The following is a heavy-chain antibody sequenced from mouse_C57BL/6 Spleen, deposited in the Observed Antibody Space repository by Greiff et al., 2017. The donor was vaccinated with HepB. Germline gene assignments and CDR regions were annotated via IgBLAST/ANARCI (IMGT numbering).Heavy chain of an antibody. D-gene: IGHD4-1*01. CDR3: ARSWDGDYFDY. V-gene: IGHV1-82*01. Sequence: VQLQQSGPELVKPGASVKISCKASGYAFSSSWMNWVKQRPGKGLEWIGRIYPGDGDTNYNGKFKGKATLTADKSSSTAYMQLSSLTSEDSAVYFCARSWDGDYFDYWGQGTTLTVSS. CDR1: GYAFSSSW. J-gene: IGHJ2*01. CDR2: IYPGDGDT.